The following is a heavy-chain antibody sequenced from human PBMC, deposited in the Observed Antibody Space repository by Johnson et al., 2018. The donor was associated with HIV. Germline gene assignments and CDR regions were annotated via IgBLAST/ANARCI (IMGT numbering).Heavy chain of an antibody. CDR1: GFTFSSYW. V-gene: IGHV3-74*02. CDR2: IKSDGSRT. CDR3: VRAPEVRGIDAFDI. D-gene: IGHD3-10*01. Sequence: MQLVESGGGLVQPGGSLRLSCAASGFTFSSYWMSWVRQAPGKGLEWVSRIKSDGSRTSYADSVKGRFTISRDNAKNPLYLQMNRLRAEDMTVYYCVRAPEVRGIDAFDIWGQGTMVTVS. J-gene: IGHJ3*02.